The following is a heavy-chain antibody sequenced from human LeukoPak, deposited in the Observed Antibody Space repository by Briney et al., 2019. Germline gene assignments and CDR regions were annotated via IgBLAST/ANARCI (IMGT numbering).Heavy chain of an antibody. J-gene: IGHJ3*02. D-gene: IGHD2-15*01. Sequence: SETLSLTCAVYGGSFSGYYWSWIRQPPGKGLEWIGEINESGSTNYNPSLRSRVTMSVDTPKNQFSLQLNSVTPEDTAVYYCARDLTGGYCSGGSCSHEREYAFDIWGQGTMVTVSS. CDR3: ARDLTGGYCSGGSCSHEREYAFDI. CDR2: INESGST. CDR1: GGSFSGYY. V-gene: IGHV4-34*01.